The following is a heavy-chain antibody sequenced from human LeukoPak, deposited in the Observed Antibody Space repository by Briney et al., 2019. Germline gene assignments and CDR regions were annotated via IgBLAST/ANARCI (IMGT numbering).Heavy chain of an antibody. CDR2: IRIDETIK. CDR1: GFTFSNYN. J-gene: IGHJ4*02. D-gene: IGHD3-16*02. V-gene: IGHV3-30*02. Sequence: GGSLRLSCAASGFTFSNYNMHWVRQAPGKGLEWVAMIRIDETIKYYVDSVKGRFTISRDSSKNTLYLQMNSLRAEDTAVYYCANNVWGSYRAVDYWGQGTMVTVSS. CDR3: ANNVWGSYRAVDY.